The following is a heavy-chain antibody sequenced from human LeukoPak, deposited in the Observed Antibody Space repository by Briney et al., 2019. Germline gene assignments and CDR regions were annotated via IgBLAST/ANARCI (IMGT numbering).Heavy chain of an antibody. Sequence: GESLKISCKGSGYNFANYWIGWVRQMPEKGLEWMGIISPGDSNITYSPSFQGQVTISADKSISTAYLQWSGLKASDTAIYYCARRRGSSSLDYWGQGTLVAVSS. CDR3: ARRRGSSSLDY. D-gene: IGHD6-6*01. CDR1: GYNFANYW. CDR2: ISPGDSNI. V-gene: IGHV5-51*01. J-gene: IGHJ4*02.